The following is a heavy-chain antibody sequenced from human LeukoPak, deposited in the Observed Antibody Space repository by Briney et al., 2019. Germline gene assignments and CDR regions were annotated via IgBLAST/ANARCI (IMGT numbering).Heavy chain of an antibody. CDR1: GGSIRSSYYY. V-gene: IGHV4-39*01. CDR2: IYDSGST. Sequence: SETLSLTCTVSGGSIRSSYYYWGWIRQPPGKGLEWIGSIYDSGSTYYNPSLKSRVTISVDTSKNQFSLKLNSVTAADTAVYYCARVYNWFDPWGRGTLATVSS. CDR3: ARVYNWFDP. J-gene: IGHJ5*02.